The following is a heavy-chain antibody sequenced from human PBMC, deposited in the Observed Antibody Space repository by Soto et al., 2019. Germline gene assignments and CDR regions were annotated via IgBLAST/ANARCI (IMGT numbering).Heavy chain of an antibody. CDR3: TTRRHMIVVVNAFDI. V-gene: IGHV3-15*01. CDR1: GFTFSNAG. Sequence: GALRLSCAASGFTFSNAGMSWVRQAPGKGLEWVGRIKSKTDGGTTDYAAPVKGRFTISRDDSKNTLYLQMNSLKTEETAVYYCTTRRHMIVVVNAFDIWGQGTMVTGSS. CDR2: IKSKTDGGTT. D-gene: IGHD3-22*01. J-gene: IGHJ3*02.